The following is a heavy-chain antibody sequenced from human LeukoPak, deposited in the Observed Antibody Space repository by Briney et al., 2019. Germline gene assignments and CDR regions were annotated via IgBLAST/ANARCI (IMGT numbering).Heavy chain of an antibody. D-gene: IGHD6-19*01. CDR3: TRVAVPFFDY. J-gene: IGHJ4*02. CDR2: IRSKAYGGTT. CDR1: GFTFGDYA. Sequence: GGSLRLSCTASGFTFGDYAMSWVRQAPGKGLEWVGFIRSKAYGGTTEYAASVKGRFTIPRDDSKSIAYLQMNSLKTEDTAVYYCTRVAVPFFDYWGQGTLVTVSS. V-gene: IGHV3-49*04.